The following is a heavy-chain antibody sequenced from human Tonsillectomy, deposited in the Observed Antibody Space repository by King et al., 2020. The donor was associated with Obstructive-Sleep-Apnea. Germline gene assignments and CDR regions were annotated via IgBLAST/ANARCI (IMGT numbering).Heavy chain of an antibody. J-gene: IGHJ6*03. CDR1: GFTFSSYA. V-gene: IGHV3-30*01. Sequence: QLVQSGGGVVQPGRSLRLSCAASGFTFSSYAMHWVRQAPGKGLEWVAVISYDGSNKYYADSVKGRFTISRDNSKNTLYLQMNSLRAEDTAVYYCARDLLGGSGRTYYYYMDVWGKGTTVTVSS. D-gene: IGHD1-26*01. CDR2: ISYDGSNK. CDR3: ARDLLGGSGRTYYYYMDV.